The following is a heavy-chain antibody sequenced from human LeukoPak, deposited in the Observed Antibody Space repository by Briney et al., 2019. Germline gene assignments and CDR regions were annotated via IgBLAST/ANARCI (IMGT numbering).Heavy chain of an antibody. CDR1: GFTFSGSA. CDR2: IRSKANSYAT. D-gene: IGHD4-17*01. J-gene: IGHJ5*02. CDR3: PRLIRESFPDLKDYGDQNWFDP. Sequence: GGSLRLSCAASGFTFSGSAMHWVRQASGKGLEWVGRIRSKANSYATAYAASVKGRFTISRDDSKNTAYLQMNSLKTEDTAVYYCPRLIRESFPDLKDYGDQNWFDPWGQGTLVTVSS. V-gene: IGHV3-73*01.